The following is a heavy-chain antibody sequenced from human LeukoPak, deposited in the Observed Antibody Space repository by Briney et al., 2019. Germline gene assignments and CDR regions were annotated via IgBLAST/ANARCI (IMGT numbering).Heavy chain of an antibody. CDR3: AVLAVPAVGY. CDR1: GFTFINYG. V-gene: IGHV3-23*01. J-gene: IGHJ4*02. Sequence: GGSLRLSCVVSGFTFINYGMSWVRQAPGKGLEWVSTIRASGDRTYYAESVKGRFTMSGDKSKNTLYLQMSNLRAEDTAVYHCAVLAVPAVGYWGQGTLVIVSS. D-gene: IGHD2-15*01. CDR2: IRASGDRT.